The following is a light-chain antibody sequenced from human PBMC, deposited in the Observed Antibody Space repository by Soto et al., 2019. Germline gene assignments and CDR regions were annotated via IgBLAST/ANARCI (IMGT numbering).Light chain of an antibody. CDR1: QSISSN. Sequence: IVMTQSPATLSVSPGERATLSCRASQSISSNLAWYQQKPGQAPRLLMFRTSSRATGFPARFSGSGSGTEFTLTISSLQPDDFATYYCQQYNTYSAFGQGTKVDIK. J-gene: IGKJ1*01. V-gene: IGKV3-15*01. CDR2: RTS. CDR3: QQYNTYSA.